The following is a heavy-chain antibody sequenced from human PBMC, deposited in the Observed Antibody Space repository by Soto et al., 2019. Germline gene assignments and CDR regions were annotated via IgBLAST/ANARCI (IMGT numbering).Heavy chain of an antibody. V-gene: IGHV1-18*01. CDR3: ARGGSSSRRTDY. CDR1: GYTFNIYG. J-gene: IGHJ4*02. Sequence: QVQLVQSGAEVKKPGASVKVSCKASGYTFNIYGITWVRQAPGQGLEWMGWISGYNGNTYYAQKRQGRVTMTTDTSTSTAYMELKSLKSDDTAVYYCARGGSSSRRTDYWGQGTLVTVSS. D-gene: IGHD6-6*01. CDR2: ISGYNGNT.